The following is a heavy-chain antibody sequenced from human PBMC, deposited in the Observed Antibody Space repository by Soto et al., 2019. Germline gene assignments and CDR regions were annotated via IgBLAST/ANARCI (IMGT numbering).Heavy chain of an antibody. V-gene: IGHV3-66*04. CDR1: GFTVSSNY. D-gene: IGHD5-18*01. Sequence: EVQLVESGGGLVQPGGSLRLSCAASGFTVSSNYMSWVRQAPGKGLEWVSVIYSGGSAYYADSVKGRFTISRDNSKNTLYLQMNSRRAEDTAVYYCARHGSSYGGGYFDYWGQGTLVTVSS. CDR2: IYSGGSA. CDR3: ARHGSSYGGGYFDY. J-gene: IGHJ4*02.